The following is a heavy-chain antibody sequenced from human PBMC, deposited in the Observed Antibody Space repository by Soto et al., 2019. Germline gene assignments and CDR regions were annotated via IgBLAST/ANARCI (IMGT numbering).Heavy chain of an antibody. CDR3: VKDRSDTWSFDY. V-gene: IGHV3-30*18. CDR1: GFIYSSCA. Sequence: QVQLVESGGGVVQPGRSLRLSCSASGFIYSSCAMHWVRQVPGKGLEWLAVVSHDGTLYPYADSVKGRFTISRDNSRKMLYLQMNSLRPYDTAVYYCVKDRSDTWSFDYWGQGTLVTVSS. CDR2: VSHDGTLY. J-gene: IGHJ4*02. D-gene: IGHD2-15*01.